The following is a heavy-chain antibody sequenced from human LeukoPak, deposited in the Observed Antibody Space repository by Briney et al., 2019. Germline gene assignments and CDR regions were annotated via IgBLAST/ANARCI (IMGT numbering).Heavy chain of an antibody. CDR1: GFTFSSYS. CDR3: ARDRFYDSTPDFDY. CDR2: ISSSSSYI. J-gene: IGHJ4*02. D-gene: IGHD3-22*01. V-gene: IGHV3-21*01. Sequence: NPGGSLRLSCAASGFTFSSYSMSWVRQAPGKGLEWVSSISSSSSYIYYADSVKGRFTISRDNAKNSLYLQMNSLRAEDTAVYYCARDRFYDSTPDFDYWGQGTLVTVSS.